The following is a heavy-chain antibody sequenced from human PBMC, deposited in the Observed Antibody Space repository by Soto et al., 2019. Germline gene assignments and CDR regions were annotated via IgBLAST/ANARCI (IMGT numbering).Heavy chain of an antibody. CDR1: GGSINSSSYF. Sequence: SETLSLTCSVSGGSINSSSYFWGWVRQPPGKGLEWIGSIYYSGSTYYNPSLRSRVTISVDTSKNQFSLKLSSVTAADTAVFYCARHYSSGSRNWFDPWGQGTLVTVS. V-gene: IGHV4-39*01. CDR2: IYYSGST. J-gene: IGHJ5*02. CDR3: ARHYSSGSRNWFDP. D-gene: IGHD6-19*01.